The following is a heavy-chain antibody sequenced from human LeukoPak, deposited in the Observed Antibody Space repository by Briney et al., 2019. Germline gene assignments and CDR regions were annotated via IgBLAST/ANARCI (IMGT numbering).Heavy chain of an antibody. CDR2: IYYSGST. J-gene: IGHJ6*02. CDR1: GGSISSYY. Sequence: SETLSLTCTVSGGSISSYYWSWIRQPPGKGLEWIGYIYYSGSTNYNPSLKSRVTISVDTSKNQFSLKLSSVTAADTAVYHCARRSVYYGMDVWGQGTTVTVSS. V-gene: IGHV4-59*08. CDR3: ARRSVYYGMDV.